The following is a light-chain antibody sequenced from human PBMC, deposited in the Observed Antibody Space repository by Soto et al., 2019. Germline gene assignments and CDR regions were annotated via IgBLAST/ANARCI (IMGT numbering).Light chain of an antibody. CDR1: QSVNNY. CDR2: DAT. Sequence: EIVLKQSPGTLSLSPGERATLSCRASQSVNNYLAWYQQKPGQAPRLLICDATNRATGIPARFSGSGSGTDFTLTITSLEAEDFGVYYCQQRGNWPWLTYGGGTRVEIK. J-gene: IGKJ4*02. CDR3: QQRGNWPWLT. V-gene: IGKV3-11*01.